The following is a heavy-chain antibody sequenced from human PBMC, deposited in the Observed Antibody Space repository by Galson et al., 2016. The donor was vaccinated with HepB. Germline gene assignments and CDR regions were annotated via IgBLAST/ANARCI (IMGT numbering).Heavy chain of an antibody. CDR2: TCYKSKWHN. CDR1: GDSVSSHSAA. D-gene: IGHD2-15*01. CDR3: ARGETAPATDWYFDL. J-gene: IGHJ2*01. Sequence: CAISGDSVSSHSAAWNWIRQSPSRGLEWLGRTCYKSKWHNDYAPSVKSRITINPDTSKNLFSLQLHSVTPEDTAVYYCARGETAPATDWYFDLWGRGTLVAVSS. V-gene: IGHV6-1*01.